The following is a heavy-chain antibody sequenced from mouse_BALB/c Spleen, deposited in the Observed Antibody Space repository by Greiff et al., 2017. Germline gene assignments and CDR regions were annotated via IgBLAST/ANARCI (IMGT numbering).Heavy chain of an antibody. V-gene: IGHV2-9*02. CDR3: ARDQGFDGYFPWFAY. CDR1: GFSLTSYG. J-gene: IGHJ3*01. D-gene: IGHD2-3*01. CDR2: IWAGGST. Sequence: QVQLQQSGPGLVAPSQSLSITCTVSGFSLTSYGVHWVRQPPGKGLEWLGVIWAGGSTNYNSALMSRLSISKDNSKSQVFLKMNSLQTDDTAMYYCARDQGFDGYFPWFAYWGQGTLVTVSA.